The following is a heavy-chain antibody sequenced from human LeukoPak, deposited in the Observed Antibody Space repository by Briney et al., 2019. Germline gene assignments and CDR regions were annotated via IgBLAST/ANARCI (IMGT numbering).Heavy chain of an antibody. CDR2: IYPDDSDT. V-gene: IGHV5-51*01. CDR3: ARTRGYCTDDSCFSHSFDS. Sequence: GESLRISCKGSGFSFTTYWFAWVRQMPGEGLECMGLIYPDDSDTRYSPSFQGQVTISADKSIRTAYLQWSSLEASDTAIYYCARTRGYCTDDSCFSHSFDSWGQGTLVTVSS. D-gene: IGHD2-15*01. CDR1: GFSFTTYW. J-gene: IGHJ4*02.